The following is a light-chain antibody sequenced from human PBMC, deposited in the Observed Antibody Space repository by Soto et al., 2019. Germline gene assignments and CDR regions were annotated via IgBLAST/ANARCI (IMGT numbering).Light chain of an antibody. V-gene: IGKV1-5*03. CDR1: QIINSW. Sequence: DIQMTQSPSTLSASVGDRVTITCRASQIINSWLAWYQQKPGKAPKVLIYKASSLESGVPSRFSGSGSGTEFTLTISSLQPDDFATYYRQQYNSYPLTFGGGTKVEIK. CDR2: KAS. J-gene: IGKJ4*01. CDR3: QQYNSYPLT.